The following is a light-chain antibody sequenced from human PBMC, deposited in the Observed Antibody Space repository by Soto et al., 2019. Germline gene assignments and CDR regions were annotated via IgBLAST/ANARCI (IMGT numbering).Light chain of an antibody. Sequence: SYELTQPPSVSVSPGQTASITCSGDKLGDKYACWYQQKPGQSPVLVIYQXSKRPSGIPERFSGSNSGNTATLTISGTQAXXXXXXXXXXXXSSTAVFGGGTKLTVL. CDR3: XXXXSSTAV. CDR1: KLGDKY. V-gene: IGLV3-1*01. J-gene: IGLJ2*01. CDR2: QXS.